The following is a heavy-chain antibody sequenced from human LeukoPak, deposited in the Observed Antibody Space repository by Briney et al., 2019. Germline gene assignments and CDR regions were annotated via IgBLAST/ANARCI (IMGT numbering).Heavy chain of an antibody. V-gene: IGHV4-59*01. Sequence: SETLSLTCTVSGGSISSYYWSWIRQPPGKGLEWIGYIYYSGSTNYNPSLKSRVTISVDTSKNQFSLKLTSVTAADTAVYYCARTTEGGYTYGYFYYYYMDVRGKGTTVTISS. CDR3: ARTTEGGYTYGYFYYYYMDV. CDR1: GGSISSYY. J-gene: IGHJ6*03. D-gene: IGHD5-18*01. CDR2: IYYSGST.